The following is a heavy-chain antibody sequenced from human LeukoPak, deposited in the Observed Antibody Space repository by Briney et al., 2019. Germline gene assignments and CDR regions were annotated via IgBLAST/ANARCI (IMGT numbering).Heavy chain of an antibody. CDR1: GFTFNTYT. Sequence: GGSLRLSCAASGFTFNTYTMNWVRQAPGKGLEWVSAIGGRGDGTYYADFVKGRFTISRDNSKNTLFLQMNSLRVEDTATYYCAKGTERYREVSSFDSWGRGTLVAVSS. J-gene: IGHJ4*02. CDR3: AKGTERYREVSSFDS. CDR2: IGGRGDGT. D-gene: IGHD3-10*01. V-gene: IGHV3-23*01.